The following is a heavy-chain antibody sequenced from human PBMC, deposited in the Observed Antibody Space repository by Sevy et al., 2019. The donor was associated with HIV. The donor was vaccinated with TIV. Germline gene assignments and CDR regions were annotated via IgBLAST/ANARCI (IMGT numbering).Heavy chain of an antibody. CDR1: GFTFSNYF. CDR2: ISSGSSYI. D-gene: IGHD3-10*01. V-gene: IGHV3-21*01. J-gene: IGHJ4*02. CDR3: ARGDYYGSLYYFDY. Sequence: GGSLRLSCAASGFTFSNYFMNWVRQAPGRGLVCVSSISSGSSYIFYADSLKGRFTISRDNAKNSLYLHMNSLRAEDTAVYYCARGDYYGSLYYFDYWGPGTLVTVSS.